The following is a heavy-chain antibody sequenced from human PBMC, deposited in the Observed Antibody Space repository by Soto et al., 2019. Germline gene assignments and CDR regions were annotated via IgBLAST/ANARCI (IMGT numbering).Heavy chain of an antibody. Sequence: SETLSLTCTVSGGSISSYYWSWIRQPPGKGLEWIGYIYYSGSTNYNPSLKSRVTISVDTSKNQFSLKLSSVTAADTAVYYCARVSTPYYYGSGSHSWFDPWGQGTLVTVSS. CDR1: GGSISSYY. CDR3: ARVSTPYYYGSGSHSWFDP. V-gene: IGHV4-59*01. D-gene: IGHD3-10*01. CDR2: IYYSGST. J-gene: IGHJ5*02.